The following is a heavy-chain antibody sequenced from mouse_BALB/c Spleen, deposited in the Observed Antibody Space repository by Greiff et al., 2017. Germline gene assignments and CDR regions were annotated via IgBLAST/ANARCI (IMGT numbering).Heavy chain of an antibody. J-gene: IGHJ4*01. Sequence: DVLLVESGGGLVQPGGSRKLSCAASGFTFSSFGMHWVRQAPEKGLEWVAYISSGSSTIYYADTVKGRFTISRDNPKNTLFLQMTSLRSEDTAMYYCARSNYGSKDAMDYWGQGTSVTVSS. CDR3: ARSNYGSKDAMDY. CDR2: ISSGSSTI. D-gene: IGHD1-1*01. CDR1: GFTFSSFG. V-gene: IGHV5-17*02.